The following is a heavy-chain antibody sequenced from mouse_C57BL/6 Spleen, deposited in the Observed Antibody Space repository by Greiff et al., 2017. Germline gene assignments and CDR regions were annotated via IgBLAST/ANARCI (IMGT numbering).Heavy chain of an antibody. Sequence: EVQRVESGGDLVKPGGSLKLSCAASGFTFSSYGMSWVRQTPDKRLEWVATISSGGSYTYYPDSVKGRFTISRDNAKNTLYLQMSSLKSEDTAMYYCARLPTTVVAPDAMDYWCQGTSVTVSS. CDR2: ISSGGSYT. CDR3: ARLPTTVVAPDAMDY. D-gene: IGHD1-1*01. J-gene: IGHJ4*01. V-gene: IGHV5-6*01. CDR1: GFTFSSYG.